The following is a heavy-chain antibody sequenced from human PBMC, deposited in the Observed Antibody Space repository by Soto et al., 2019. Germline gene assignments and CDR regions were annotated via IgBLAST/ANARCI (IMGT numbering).Heavy chain of an antibody. Sequence: QVQLVQSGAEVKKPGASVKVSCKASGYTFTSYGISWVRQAPGQGLEWMGWIRAYNGNTNDAQKLQGRVTMTTDTAPSTAYMELRSLRSDDTAVYYCARDGDGDTYYSYDMDVWGQGTTVTVSS. CDR1: GYTFTSYG. V-gene: IGHV1-18*01. D-gene: IGHD4-17*01. J-gene: IGHJ6*02. CDR3: ARDGDGDTYYSYDMDV. CDR2: IRAYNGNT.